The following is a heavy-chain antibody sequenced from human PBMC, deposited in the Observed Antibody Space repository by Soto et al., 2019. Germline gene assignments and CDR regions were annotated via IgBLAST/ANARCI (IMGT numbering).Heavy chain of an antibody. Sequence: GGSLRLSCAASGFTFSSYAMSWVRQAPGKGLEWVSAISGSGGSTYYADSVKGRFTISRDNSKNTLYLQMNSLRAEDTAVYYCAKGNIVVVVAATGYNWFDPWGQGTLVTVSS. CDR3: AKGNIVVVVAATGYNWFDP. V-gene: IGHV3-23*01. CDR2: ISGSGGST. D-gene: IGHD2-15*01. J-gene: IGHJ5*02. CDR1: GFTFSSYA.